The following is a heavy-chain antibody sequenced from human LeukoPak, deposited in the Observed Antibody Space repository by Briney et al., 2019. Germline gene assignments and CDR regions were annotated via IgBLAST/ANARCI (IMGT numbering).Heavy chain of an antibody. D-gene: IGHD5-18*01. CDR3: AKGRGYSYGLDY. J-gene: IGHJ4*02. CDR1: GFTFSSYA. V-gene: IGHV3-23*01. CDR2: ISGSGGST. Sequence: GGSLRLSCAASGFTFSSYAMSWVRQAPGKGLEWVSAISGSGGSTYYADSVKGRFTISRDNSKNALYLQMNSLRAEDTAVYYCAKGRGYSYGLDYWGQGTLVTVSS.